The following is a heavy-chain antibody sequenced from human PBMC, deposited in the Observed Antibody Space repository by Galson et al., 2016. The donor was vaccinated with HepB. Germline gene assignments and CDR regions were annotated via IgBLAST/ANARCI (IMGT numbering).Heavy chain of an antibody. D-gene: IGHD6-25*01. CDR3: ARGSGDGSGYYHFDF. CDR2: ILRDETF. J-gene: IGHJ4*02. V-gene: IGHV3-74*01. Sequence: SLRLSCAASGFTFSNLWMHWVRQAPGKGLVWVSRILRDETFYADSVKGRFTISTDNAKNTVYLQMNSLRAEDTAAYYCARGSGDGSGYYHFDFWGQGTLVTVSS. CDR1: GFTFSNLW.